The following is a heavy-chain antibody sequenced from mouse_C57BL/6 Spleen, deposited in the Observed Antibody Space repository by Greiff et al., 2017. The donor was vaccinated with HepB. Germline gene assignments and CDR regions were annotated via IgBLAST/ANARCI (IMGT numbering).Heavy chain of an antibody. V-gene: IGHV7-1*01. CDR1: GFTFSDFY. J-gene: IGHJ4*01. CDR3: AREGKNAMDY. Sequence: EVQGVESGGGLVQSGRSLRLSCATSGFTFSDFYMEWVRQAPGKGLEWIAASRNKANDYTTEYSASVKGRFIVSRDTSQSILYLQMNALRAEDTAIYYCAREGKNAMDYWGQGTSVTVSS. CDR2: SRNKANDYTT.